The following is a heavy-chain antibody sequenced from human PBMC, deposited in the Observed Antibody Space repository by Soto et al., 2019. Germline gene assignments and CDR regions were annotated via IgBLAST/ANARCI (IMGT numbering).Heavy chain of an antibody. CDR2: SYYSGST. CDR1: GGSFSGYY. Sequence: PSETLSLTCAVYGGSFSGYYWSWIRQPPGKRLEWIGYSYYSGSTYYNPSLKSRFTISVDTSKSQFSLKLSCVTAADTAVYYCARESIAVAGLNWFDPWGQGTLVTVSS. J-gene: IGHJ5*02. D-gene: IGHD6-19*01. V-gene: IGHV4-30-4*08. CDR3: ARESIAVAGLNWFDP.